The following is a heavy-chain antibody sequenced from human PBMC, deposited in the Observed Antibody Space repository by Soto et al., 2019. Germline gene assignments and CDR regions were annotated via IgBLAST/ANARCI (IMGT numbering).Heavy chain of an antibody. D-gene: IGHD2-15*01. CDR3: AKSRVSGGNSFLVDY. CDR1: GFTFSSFG. V-gene: IGHV3-30*18. CDR2: ISVDGDNR. Sequence: QVQLVESGGGVVQPGRSLRLSCAASGFTFSSFGMHWFRQPPGKGLEWVTVISVDGDNRYYSDSVKGRFTVSRDNSKPTLYIQLISLRSVDTAVSYCAKSRVSGGNSFLVDYWGQGTLVHVSS. J-gene: IGHJ4*02.